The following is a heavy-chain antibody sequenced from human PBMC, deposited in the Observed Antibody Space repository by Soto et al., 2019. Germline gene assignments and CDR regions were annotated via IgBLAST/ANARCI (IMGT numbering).Heavy chain of an antibody. CDR1: GGTFSSYA. V-gene: IGHV1-69*13. J-gene: IGHJ6*02. Sequence: SVKVSCKASGGTFSSYAISWVRQAPGQGLEWMGGIIPIFGTANYAQKFQGGVTITADESTSTAYMELSSLRSEDTAVYYCARVGYYYDSSALGYGMDVWGQGTTVTVSS. CDR3: ARVGYYYDSSALGYGMDV. CDR2: IIPIFGTA. D-gene: IGHD3-22*01.